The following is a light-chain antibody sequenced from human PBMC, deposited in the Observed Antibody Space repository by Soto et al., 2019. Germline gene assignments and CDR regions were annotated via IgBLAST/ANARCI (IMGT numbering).Light chain of an antibody. V-gene: IGLV2-14*01. CDR3: SSYTSSTLDV. CDR1: SSDVGGYNY. J-gene: IGLJ1*01. Sequence: SMLTQPASVSVSLWQAVATSCTGTSSDVGGYNYVSWYQQHPGKAPKLMIYEVSNRPSGVSNRFSGSKSGNTASLTISGLQAEDEADYYCSSYTSSTLDVFGTGTKVTVL. CDR2: EVS.